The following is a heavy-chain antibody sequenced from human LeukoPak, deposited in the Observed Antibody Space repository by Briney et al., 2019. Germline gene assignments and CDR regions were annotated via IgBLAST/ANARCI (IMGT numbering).Heavy chain of an antibody. J-gene: IGHJ6*03. D-gene: IGHD3-16*01. CDR3: AKGGGGRLIYYYYMDV. CDR2: VSGSGSST. CDR1: GFTFRNYA. V-gene: IGHV3-23*01. Sequence: GGSLRLSCAASGFTFRNYAMSWVRQAPGKGLEWVSAVSGSGSSTYYADSVRGRFTISRDNSKNTLYLQMNSLRAEDMALYYCAKGGGGRLIYYYYMDVWGKGTTVTVSS.